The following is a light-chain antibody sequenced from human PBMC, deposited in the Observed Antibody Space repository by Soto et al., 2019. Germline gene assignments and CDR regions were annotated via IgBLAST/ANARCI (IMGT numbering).Light chain of an antibody. J-gene: IGKJ1*01. Sequence: EIVLTQSPATLSLSPGERATLSCSASQSVSSYLAWYQQKPGQAPRLLIYDASNRATGIPARFSGSGSGTDFTLTISSLEPEDFAVDYCQQRSNWLTWTFGQGTKVEIK. CDR2: DAS. CDR1: QSVSSY. V-gene: IGKV3-11*01. CDR3: QQRSNWLTWT.